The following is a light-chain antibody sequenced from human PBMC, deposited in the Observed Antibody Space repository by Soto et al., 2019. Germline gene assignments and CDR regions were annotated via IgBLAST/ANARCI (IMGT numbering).Light chain of an antibody. CDR2: GNI. J-gene: IGLJ1*01. V-gene: IGLV1-40*01. CDR3: QSCDSSLSGSGV. CDR1: SSNIGAGYD. Sequence: QSVLTQPPSVSGAPGQRVTISCTGSSSNIGAGYDVHWYQQLPGTAPKLLIYGNINRPSGVPDRFSGSKSGTSASLAITGLQDEDEAYYYCQSCDSSLSGSGVFGTGTKAPVL.